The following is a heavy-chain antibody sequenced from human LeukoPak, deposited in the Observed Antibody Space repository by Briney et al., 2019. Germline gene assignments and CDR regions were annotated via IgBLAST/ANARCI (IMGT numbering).Heavy chain of an antibody. CDR2: IYDSGRT. CDR1: GASISSGDYY. Sequence: SEALSLTCTVSGASISSGDYYWTWIRQPPGKGLEWIGYIYDSGRTDFNPSLKSRVTISVDRSKNQFSLKLTSVTAADTAVYYCAIADRFCSGSCHVPDAFDFWGQGTMVTVSS. D-gene: IGHD2-15*01. J-gene: IGHJ3*01. V-gene: IGHV4-30-2*01. CDR3: AIADRFCSGSCHVPDAFDF.